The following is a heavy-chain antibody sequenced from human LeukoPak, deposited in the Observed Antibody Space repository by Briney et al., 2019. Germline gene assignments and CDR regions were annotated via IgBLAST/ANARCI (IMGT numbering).Heavy chain of an antibody. CDR3: ARESYTAMSKVPLDY. J-gene: IGHJ4*02. CDR2: ISSSSSYI. Sequence: PGGSLRLSCAASGFTFSSYSMNWVRQAPGKGLEWVSSISSSSSYIYYADSVKGRFTISRDNAKNSLYLQMNSLRAEDTAVYYCARESYTAMSKVPLDYWGQGTLVTVSS. CDR1: GFTFSSYS. V-gene: IGHV3-21*01. D-gene: IGHD5-18*01.